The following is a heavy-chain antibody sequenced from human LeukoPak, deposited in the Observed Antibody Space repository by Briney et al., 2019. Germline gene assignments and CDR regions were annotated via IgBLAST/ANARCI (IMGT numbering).Heavy chain of an antibody. V-gene: IGHV3-7*01. CDR2: IKQDGSEK. CDR1: GFTFSSCW. Sequence: PGGSLRLSCAASGFTFSSCWMSWVRQAPGKGLEWVANIKQDGSEKYYVDSVKGRFTISRDNAKNSLYLQMNSLRAEDTAVYYCARSLYCGGDCYSGPFDYWGQGTLVTVSS. J-gene: IGHJ4*02. CDR3: ARSLYCGGDCYSGPFDY. D-gene: IGHD2-21*02.